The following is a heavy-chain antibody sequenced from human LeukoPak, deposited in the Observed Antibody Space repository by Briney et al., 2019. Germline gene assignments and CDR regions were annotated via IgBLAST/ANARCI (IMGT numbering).Heavy chain of an antibody. CDR1: GFAVNNNY. CDR3: VREAWDY. V-gene: IGHV3-66*01. J-gene: IGHJ4*02. Sequence: GGSLRLSCAASGFAVNNNYMSWVRQAPGKGLEWVSVIYTDGNTYYADSVKGRFTISRDSSKNTVYLQMNSLRAEDTAVYYCVREAWDYWGQGTLVTVSS. CDR2: IYTDGNT.